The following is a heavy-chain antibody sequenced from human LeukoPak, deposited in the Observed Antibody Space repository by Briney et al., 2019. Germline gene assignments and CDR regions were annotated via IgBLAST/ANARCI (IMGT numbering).Heavy chain of an antibody. Sequence: QSGGSLRLSCAVSGLSVTSTYTGWVRQAPGKGLEWVSVIYRAGNTNYAESVEGRFTISRDNSKNTVYLQMNSLRAEDTAVYYCASRYGISAVGVFRRDWGQGTLLTVSS. CDR2: IYRAGNT. CDR1: GLSVTSTY. CDR3: ASRYGISAVGVFRRD. V-gene: IGHV3-66*01. D-gene: IGHD6-13*01. J-gene: IGHJ4*02.